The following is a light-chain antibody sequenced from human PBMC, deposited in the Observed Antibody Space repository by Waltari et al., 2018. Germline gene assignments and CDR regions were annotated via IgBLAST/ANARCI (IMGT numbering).Light chain of an antibody. J-gene: IGLJ7*01. Sequence: QSALTQPRSVSGSPGQSVTLPCSGTSSDVGKFNFVSWYQQTPGNAPKLLIYDVVKRPSGVPDRFSGSKSGNTASLTISGLQTEDEADYYCCSYAGSYTFVFGGGTQLTVL. V-gene: IGLV2-11*02. CDR2: DVV. CDR1: SSDVGKFNF. CDR3: CSYAGSYTFV.